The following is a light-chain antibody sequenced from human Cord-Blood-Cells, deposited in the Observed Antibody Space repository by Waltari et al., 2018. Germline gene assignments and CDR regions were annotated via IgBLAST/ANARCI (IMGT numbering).Light chain of an antibody. J-gene: IGLJ1*01. CDR1: SSEVGGYNY. CDR3: SSYTSSSTLV. Sequence: QSALTQPASVSGSPGQSITISCPRTSSEVGGYNYVSWYQQHPGNAPKLMIYDVSNRPSGVSNRFSGSKSGNTASLTISGLQAEDEADYYCSSYTSSSTLVFGTGTKVTVL. V-gene: IGLV2-14*01. CDR2: DVS.